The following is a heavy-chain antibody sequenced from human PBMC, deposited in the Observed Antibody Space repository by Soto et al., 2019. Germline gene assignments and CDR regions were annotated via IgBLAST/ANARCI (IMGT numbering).Heavy chain of an antibody. CDR2: IIPIFGTA. D-gene: IGHD2-2*01. CDR1: GGTFSSYA. V-gene: IGHV1-69*13. J-gene: IGHJ6*02. Sequence: SVKVSCKASGGTFSSYAISWVRQAPGQGLEWMGGIIPIFGTANYAQKFQGRVTITADESTSTAYMELSSLRSEDTAVYYCARDKAVVPGATSSYYYYGMDVWGQGTSVTVSS. CDR3: ARDKAVVPGATSSYYYYGMDV.